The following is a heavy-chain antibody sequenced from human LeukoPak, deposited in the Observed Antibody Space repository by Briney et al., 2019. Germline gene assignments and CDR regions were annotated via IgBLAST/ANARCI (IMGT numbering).Heavy chain of an antibody. CDR1: GYTLTELS. CDR2: MNPYSGIT. D-gene: IGHD6-13*01. J-gene: IGHJ6*02. Sequence: GASVKVSCKVSGYTLTELSMHWVRQAPGQGLEWMGWMNPYSGITGYPQKFQGRVTMTRDTSISTAYMELSSLTSEDTAVYFCARENVNRGSSWGYDYFGMDVWGQGTAVTVSS. CDR3: ARENVNRGSSWGYDYFGMDV. V-gene: IGHV1-8*01.